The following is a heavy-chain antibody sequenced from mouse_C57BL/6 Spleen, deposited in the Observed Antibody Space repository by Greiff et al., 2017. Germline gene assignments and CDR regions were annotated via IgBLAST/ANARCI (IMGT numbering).Heavy chain of an antibody. V-gene: IGHV1-53*01. J-gene: IGHJ3*01. CDR2: INPNDGGT. CDR1: GYTFTSYW. Sequence: VQLQQPGTELVKPGASVKLSCKASGYTFTSYWMHWVKQRPGQGLEWIGNINPNDGGTNYNQKFKGKATLTVDKSSSTAYMQLSSLASEDSAVYYCARGGGLGYWGQGTLVTVSA. CDR3: ARGGGLGY. D-gene: IGHD3-3*01.